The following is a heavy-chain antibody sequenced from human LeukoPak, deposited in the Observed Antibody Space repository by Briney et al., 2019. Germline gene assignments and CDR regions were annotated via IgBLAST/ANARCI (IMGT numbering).Heavy chain of an antibody. V-gene: IGHV3-66*02. Sequence: PGGSLRLSCAASGFTVSSNYMSWVRQAPGKGLEWVSVIYSGGSTYYADSVKGRFTISRDNSKNTLYLQMNSLRAEDTAVYYCARVHYDFWSGSKYYYYYYMDVWGKGTTVTVFS. CDR2: IYSGGST. J-gene: IGHJ6*03. D-gene: IGHD3-3*01. CDR1: GFTVSSNY. CDR3: ARVHYDFWSGSKYYYYYYMDV.